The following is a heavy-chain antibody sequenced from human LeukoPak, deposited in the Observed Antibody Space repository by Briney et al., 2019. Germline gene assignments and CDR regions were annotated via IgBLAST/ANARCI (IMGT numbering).Heavy chain of an antibody. CDR1: GFTFSSYV. D-gene: IGHD5-24*01. CDR3: ARDWVYKIDY. Sequence: PGGSLRLSCATAGFTFSSYVVHWVRRTPGKGLVWVSRISHDGIISYADSVKGRFTISRDNAKNTLILQMNSLRVEDTAVYYCARDWVYKIDYWGRGTLVTVSS. V-gene: IGHV3-74*01. J-gene: IGHJ4*02. CDR2: ISHDGII.